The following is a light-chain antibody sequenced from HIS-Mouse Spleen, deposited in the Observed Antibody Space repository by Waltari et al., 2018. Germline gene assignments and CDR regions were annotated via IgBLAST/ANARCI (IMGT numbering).Light chain of an antibody. CDR3: YSTDSSGNHRV. V-gene: IGLV3-10*01. Sequence: SYELTQPPSVSVSPGQTARITCSGAALPKKSAYWYQQQSGQAPWLVIYEDSKRPSGIPERFSGSSSGTMATLTISGAQVEDEADYYCYSTDSSGNHRVFGGGTKLTVL. CDR1: ALPKKS. CDR2: EDS. J-gene: IGLJ2*01.